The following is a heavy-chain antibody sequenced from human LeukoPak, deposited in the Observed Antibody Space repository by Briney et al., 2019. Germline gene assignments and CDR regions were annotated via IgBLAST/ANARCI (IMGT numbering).Heavy chain of an antibody. V-gene: IGHV3-66*01. CDR2: IYSGGST. CDR1: GFTVSSNY. CDR3: ASGNPSSGYSFGAFDI. Sequence: GGSLRLSCAASGFTVSSNYMSWVRQAPGKGLEWVSVIYSGGSTYYADSVKGRFTISRDNSKNTLYLQMNSLRAEDTAVYYCASGNPSSGYSFGAFDIWGQGTMVTVSS. D-gene: IGHD3-22*01. J-gene: IGHJ3*02.